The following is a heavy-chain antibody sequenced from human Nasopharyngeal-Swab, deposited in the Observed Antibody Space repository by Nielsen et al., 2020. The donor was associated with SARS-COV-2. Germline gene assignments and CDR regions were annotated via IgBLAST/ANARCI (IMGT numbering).Heavy chain of an antibody. CDR3: ARDRDCSSTSCYRGIDI. J-gene: IGHJ3*02. D-gene: IGHD2-2*01. CDR2: INPSGGST. V-gene: IGHV1-46*01. Sequence: WVRQAPGQGLEWMGIINPSGGSTSYAQKFQGRVTMTRDTSTSTVYVELSSLRSEDTAVYYCARDRDCSSTSCYRGIDIWGQGTMVTVSS.